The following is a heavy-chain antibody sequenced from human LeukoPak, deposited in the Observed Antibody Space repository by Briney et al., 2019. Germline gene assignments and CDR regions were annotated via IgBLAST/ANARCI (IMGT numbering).Heavy chain of an antibody. CDR2: INPNSGGT. CDR3: ARDLTIVGATSVGYMMVFDY. CDR1: GYTFTGYY. J-gene: IGHJ4*02. V-gene: IGHV1-2*02. D-gene: IGHD1-26*01. Sequence: GASVKVSCKASGYTFTGYYMHWVRQAPGQGLEWMGWINPNSGGTNYAQKFQGRVTMTRDTSISTAYMELSRLRSDDTAVYYCARDLTIVGATSVGYMMVFDYWGQGTLVTVSS.